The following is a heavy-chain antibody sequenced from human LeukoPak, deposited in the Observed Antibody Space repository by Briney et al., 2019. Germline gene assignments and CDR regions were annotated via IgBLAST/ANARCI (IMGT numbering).Heavy chain of an antibody. J-gene: IGHJ4*02. CDR3: ARDRNSGTYYYSDY. D-gene: IGHD1-26*01. CDR1: GFTLTNYA. V-gene: IGHV1-18*01. CDR2: ISPNNGNT. Sequence: ASVKVSCKASGFTLTNYAMNWVRQAPGQGLEWMGWISPNNGNTNYAQILQGRLTMTTDTSTNTVYMELRSLRPDDTAVYYCARDRNSGTYYYSDYWGQGTLVTVSS.